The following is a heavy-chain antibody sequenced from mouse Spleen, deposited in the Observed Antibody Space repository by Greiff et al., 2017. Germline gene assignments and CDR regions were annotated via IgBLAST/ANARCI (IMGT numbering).Heavy chain of an antibody. J-gene: IGHJ1*03. CDR2: ISSGGSYT. D-gene: IGHD1-1*01. Sequence: EVQLVESGGDLVKPGGSLKLSCAASGFTFSSYGMSWVRQTPDKRLEWVATISSGGSYTYYPDSVKGRFTISRDNAKNTLYLQMSSLKSEDTAMYYCARQNYYGSSTHWYFDVWGTGTTVTVSS. CDR1: GFTFSSYG. V-gene: IGHV5-6*01. CDR3: ARQNYYGSSTHWYFDV.